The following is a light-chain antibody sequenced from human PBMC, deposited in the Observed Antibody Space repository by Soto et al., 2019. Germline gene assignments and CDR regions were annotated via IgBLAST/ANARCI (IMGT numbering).Light chain of an antibody. Sequence: EIVLSQSPAILSLSPGDRATLSCRASQTVSSFLAWYQQKPGQAPRLLIYDTSNRATGVPARFSASGSGTDFTRTISSLEPEDFAVYFCQQRYNWPPTFGQGTKLAIK. J-gene: IGKJ2*01. CDR2: DTS. CDR1: QTVSSF. CDR3: QQRYNWPPT. V-gene: IGKV3-11*01.